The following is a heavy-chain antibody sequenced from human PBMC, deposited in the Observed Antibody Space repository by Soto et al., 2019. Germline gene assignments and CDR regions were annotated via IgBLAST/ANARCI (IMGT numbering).Heavy chain of an antibody. D-gene: IGHD2-15*01. V-gene: IGHV3-33*01. CDR1: GFTFSSYG. Sequence: QVQLVESGGGVVQPGRSLRLSCAASGFTFSSYGMHWVRQAPGKGLEWVAVIWYDGSNKYYADSVKCRFTISRDNSKNTLYLQMNSLRAEDTAVYYCARDRGWVVAASGLDYWGQGTLVTVSS. CDR2: IWYDGSNK. CDR3: ARDRGWVVAASGLDY. J-gene: IGHJ4*02.